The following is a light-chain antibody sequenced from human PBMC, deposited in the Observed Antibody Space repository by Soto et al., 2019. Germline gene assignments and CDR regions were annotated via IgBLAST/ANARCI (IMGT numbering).Light chain of an antibody. Sequence: EIALTQSPDTLSLSLGETATLSCRASQTVGDHFLAWYQQKPGQAPRLLIYGASSRATGIPDRFSGSGSGTDFTLTISRLEPDDFAVFYCQHYGTSPITFGQGTRLE. CDR2: GAS. CDR1: QTVGDHF. V-gene: IGKV3-20*01. CDR3: QHYGTSPIT. J-gene: IGKJ5*01.